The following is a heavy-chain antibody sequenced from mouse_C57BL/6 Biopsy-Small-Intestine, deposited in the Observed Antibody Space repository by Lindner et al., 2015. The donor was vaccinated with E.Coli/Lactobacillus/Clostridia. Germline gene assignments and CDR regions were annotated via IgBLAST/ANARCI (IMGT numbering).Heavy chain of an antibody. CDR1: GCTFTSYW. D-gene: IGHD4-1*01. J-gene: IGHJ4*01. CDR3: ARSLGYYVMDY. V-gene: IGHV1-7*01. Sequence: VQLQESGADLAKPGASVKLSCKASGCTFTSYWMYWVKQRPGQDLEWIGYINPSSGYTKYNQKFKDKATLTADKSSSTAYMQLSSLTYEDSAVYYCARSLGYYVMDYWGQGTSVTVSS. CDR2: INPSSGYT.